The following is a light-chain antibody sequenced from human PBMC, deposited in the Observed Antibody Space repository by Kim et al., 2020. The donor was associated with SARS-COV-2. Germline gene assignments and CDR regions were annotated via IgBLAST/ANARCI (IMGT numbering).Light chain of an antibody. CDR3: HSSGSSRDHNV. CDR2: EDK. CDR1: TLASKY. V-gene: IGLV3-10*01. J-gene: IGLJ1*01. Sequence: SYELTQPPSVSVAPGQTARITCPGDTLASKYVRWYQQKSGQAPVLVIYEDKIRPSGIPESFSGFSSGTMATLTISGAQVEEEGDYYCHSSGSSRDHNVFG.